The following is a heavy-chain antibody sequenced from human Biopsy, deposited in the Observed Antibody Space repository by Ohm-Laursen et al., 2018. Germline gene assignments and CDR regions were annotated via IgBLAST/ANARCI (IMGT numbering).Heavy chain of an antibody. D-gene: IGHD2/OR15-2a*01. J-gene: IGHJ6*02. CDR3: ARATNSTGWPYYYFYGMDV. Sequence: GTLSLTCAVSGGSISSDYWSWIRQTPGKGLEWIGYIYYSGSTNYNPSLKSRVTISVDTSKNQLSLRLNSVTAADTAVYYCARATNSTGWPYYYFYGMDVWGQGTTVTVSS. CDR1: GGSISSDY. V-gene: IGHV4-59*01. CDR2: IYYSGST.